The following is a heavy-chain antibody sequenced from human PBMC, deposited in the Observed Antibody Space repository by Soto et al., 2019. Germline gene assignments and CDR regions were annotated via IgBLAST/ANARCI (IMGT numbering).Heavy chain of an antibody. CDR2: ISASGGRT. D-gene: IGHD1-26*01. Sequence: EVQLLESGGGLVQPGGSPRISCAASGFTFSSYAMSWVRQAPGKGLEWVSGISASGGRTYYADSVKGRFTISRDNSKNTMYLQINSLRVEDTAVYKCAKDWDLLRAFDLWGQGTMVTVSS. CDR3: AKDWDLLRAFDL. J-gene: IGHJ3*01. V-gene: IGHV3-23*01. CDR1: GFTFSSYA.